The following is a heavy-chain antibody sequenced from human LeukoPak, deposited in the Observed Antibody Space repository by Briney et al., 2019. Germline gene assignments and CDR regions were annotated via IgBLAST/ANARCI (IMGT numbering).Heavy chain of an antibody. J-gene: IGHJ5*02. CDR1: GFTLSKFW. CDR3: ARDSRVCYDSSGRWFVP. D-gene: IGHD3-22*01. CDR2: IKVDESEK. Sequence: GGSLRLSYAASGFTLSKFWLSGVRQAPPKGLEWVANIKVDESEKYYVHSVKGRFTISRDNAKNSLYLQMNSLRADAPAVLYFARDSRVCYDSSGRWFVPRGQGALVSVCS. V-gene: IGHV3-7*01.